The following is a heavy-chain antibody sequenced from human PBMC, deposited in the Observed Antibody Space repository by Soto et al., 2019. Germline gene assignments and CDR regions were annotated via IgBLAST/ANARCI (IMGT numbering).Heavy chain of an antibody. V-gene: IGHV3-23*01. CDR1: GFSFSNYA. D-gene: IGHD3-16*02. CDR2: FSDSGGIT. CDR3: AKDLGVITFGGVIVTAFDY. Sequence: GGSLRLSCAASGFSFSNYAMSWVRQAPGKGLEWVSSFSDSGGITHYADSVKGRFSISRDNSKNTLYLLMNSLRAEDTAVYYCAKDLGVITFGGVIVTAFDYWGQGNLVTVSS. J-gene: IGHJ4*02.